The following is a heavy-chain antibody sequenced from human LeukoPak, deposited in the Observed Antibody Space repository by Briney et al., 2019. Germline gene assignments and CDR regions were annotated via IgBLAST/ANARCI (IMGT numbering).Heavy chain of an antibody. CDR2: ISGSGGST. Sequence: QPGGFLRLSCAASGFTFANYAMSWVRQGPGKGLEWVSTISGSGGSTYYADSVKGRFTISRDNSKNTLFLQMNSLRADDTAVYFCAKDQKSIAATGYDYWGQGTLVTVSS. CDR3: AKDQKSIAATGYDY. J-gene: IGHJ4*02. CDR1: GFTFANYA. D-gene: IGHD6-13*01. V-gene: IGHV3-23*01.